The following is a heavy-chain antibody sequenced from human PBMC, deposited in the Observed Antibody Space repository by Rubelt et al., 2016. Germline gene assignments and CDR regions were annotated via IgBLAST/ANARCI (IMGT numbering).Heavy chain of an antibody. CDR3: AREDGVDRRMDV. V-gene: IGHV3-11*01. J-gene: IGHJ6*02. D-gene: IGHD5-24*01. Sequence: APGKGLEWVSAISGSGGSTYYADSVKGRFTISRDNAKNSLYLQMNSLRAEDTAVYYCAREDGVDRRMDVWGQGTTVTVSS. CDR2: ISGSGGST.